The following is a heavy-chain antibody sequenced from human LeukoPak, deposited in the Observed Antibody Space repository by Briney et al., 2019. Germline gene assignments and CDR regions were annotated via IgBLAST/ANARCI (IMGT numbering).Heavy chain of an antibody. CDR3: ARPYYYDTRGYYHDWFDP. D-gene: IGHD3-22*01. CDR2: IIPILRIT. V-gene: IGHV1-69*04. Sequence: SVKVSCKYSGGIFSTYAFTWVRQAPGQGLEWMGRIIPILRITNFAQKFQDRVTITADESTSTVYMELSSLRSEDTALYYCARPYYYDTRGYYHDWFDPWGQGTLVTVSS. CDR1: GGIFSTYA. J-gene: IGHJ5*02.